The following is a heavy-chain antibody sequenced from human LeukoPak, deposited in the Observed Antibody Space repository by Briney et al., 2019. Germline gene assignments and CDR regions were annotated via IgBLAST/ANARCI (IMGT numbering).Heavy chain of an antibody. J-gene: IGHJ4*02. D-gene: IGHD2-15*01. CDR2: INYSGTNM. CDR1: GFTFSSYS. CDR3: VASGCSGATCYFYFDY. V-gene: IGHV3-21*01. Sequence: GGSLRLSCAASGFTFSSYSMNWVRQAPGKGLEWVPSINYSGTNMYYADSVKGRFTISRDNAKNSLFLQMNSLRPEDTAVYYCVASGCSGATCYFYFDYWGQGTLVTVSS.